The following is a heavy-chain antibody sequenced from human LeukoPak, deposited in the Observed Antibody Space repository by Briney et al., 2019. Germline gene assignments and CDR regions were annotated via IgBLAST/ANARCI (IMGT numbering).Heavy chain of an antibody. CDR2: ISGSSSDT. D-gene: IGHD3-22*01. Sequence: GGSLRLSCAASGFTFSDYYMTWIRQAPGKGLEWVSYISGSSSDTNYADFVKGRFTISRDNAKNSLYLQMNSLRAEDTAVYYCARVNPISSGFYAYWGQGTPVTVSS. CDR1: GFTFSDYY. CDR3: ARVNPISSGFYAY. V-gene: IGHV3-11*06. J-gene: IGHJ4*02.